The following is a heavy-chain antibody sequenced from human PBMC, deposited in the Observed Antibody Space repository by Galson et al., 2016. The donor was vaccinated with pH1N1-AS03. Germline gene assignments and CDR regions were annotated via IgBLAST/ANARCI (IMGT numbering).Heavy chain of an antibody. V-gene: IGHV4-39*06. J-gene: IGHJ4*02. D-gene: IGHD4-23*01. CDR2: MYYSGST. CDR3: ARDVGMTTVIIPGY. Sequence: ETLSLTCTVSGGSISRSSYYWGWIRQPPGKGLEWIGSMYYSGSTYYNPSLKSRVTISVDTSKNQFPLRLTSVTAADTAVYYCARDVGMTTVIIPGYWGQGTLVTVSS. CDR1: GGSISRSSYY.